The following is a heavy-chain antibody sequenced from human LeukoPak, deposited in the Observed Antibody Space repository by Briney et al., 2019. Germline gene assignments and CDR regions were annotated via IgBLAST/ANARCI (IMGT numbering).Heavy chain of an antibody. D-gene: IGHD6-19*01. J-gene: IGHJ4*02. CDR1: GGTFSSYA. V-gene: IGHV1-8*02. Sequence: ASVKVSCKASGGTFSSYAISWVRQAPGQGLEWMGWMNPNSGNAGYAQKFQGRVTMTRNTSISTAYMELSSLRSEDTAVYYCARRGIAVAGNDYWGQGTLVTVSS. CDR3: ARRGIAVAGNDY. CDR2: MNPNSGNA.